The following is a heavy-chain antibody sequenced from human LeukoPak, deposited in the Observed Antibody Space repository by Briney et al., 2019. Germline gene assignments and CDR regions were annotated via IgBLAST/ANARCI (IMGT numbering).Heavy chain of an antibody. V-gene: IGHV3-21*01. Sequence: GGSLRLSCAASGFTFSNYNMHWVRQAPGKGLEWVSSIISSTSYIYYADSVKGRFTISRDNAKNSLYLQVNSLRVEDTALYYCARRAPSHDFDDWGQGTLVTVSS. CDR3: ARRAPSHDFDD. CDR1: GFTFSNYN. J-gene: IGHJ4*02. CDR2: IISSTSYI.